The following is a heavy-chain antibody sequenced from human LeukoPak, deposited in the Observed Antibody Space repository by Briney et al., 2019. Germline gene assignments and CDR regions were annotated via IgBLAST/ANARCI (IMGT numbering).Heavy chain of an antibody. CDR3: AREEEYDSSGYDY. D-gene: IGHD3-22*01. CDR2: INPNSGGT. V-gene: IGHV1-2*02. Sequence: ASVKVSCKASGYTFTSHDINWVRQAPGQGLEWMGWINPNSGGTNYAQKFQGRVTMTRDTSISTAYMELSRLRSDDTAVYYCAREEEYDSSGYDYWGQGTLVTVSS. J-gene: IGHJ4*02. CDR1: GYTFTSHD.